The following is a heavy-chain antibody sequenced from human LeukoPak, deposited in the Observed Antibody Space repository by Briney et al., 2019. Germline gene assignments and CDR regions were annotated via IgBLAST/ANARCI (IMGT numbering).Heavy chain of an antibody. D-gene: IGHD3-10*01. CDR1: GGSISNFY. Sequence: PSETLCLTCSVSGGSISNFYWSWIRQSPGKGLEWIGYISYSGSTNYNPSLKSRVTISVDTSKNQFSLKLSSVTAAETAVYYCARHYYGSGSHGGYNWFDPWGQGTLVTVSS. V-gene: IGHV4-59*08. CDR3: ARHYYGSGSHGGYNWFDP. J-gene: IGHJ5*02. CDR2: ISYSGST.